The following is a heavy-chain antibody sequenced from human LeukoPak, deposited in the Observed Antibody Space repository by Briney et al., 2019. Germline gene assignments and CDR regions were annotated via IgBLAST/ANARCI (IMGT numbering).Heavy chain of an antibody. V-gene: IGHV3-33*01. CDR1: GFAFSTYG. CDR2: IRSDGTNE. Sequence: GGSLRLSCAAFGFAFSTYGMHWVRRAPGKGLEWVAVIRSDGTNERYADSVKGRFTISRDNSKNTLFLQMDSLRAEDTAVYYCTGDKGSGSYLGAFDIWGQGTMVTVSS. D-gene: IGHD3-10*01. CDR3: TGDKGSGSYLGAFDI. J-gene: IGHJ3*02.